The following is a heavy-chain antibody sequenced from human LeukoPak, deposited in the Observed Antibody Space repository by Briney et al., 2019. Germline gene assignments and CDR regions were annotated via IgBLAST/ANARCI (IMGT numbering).Heavy chain of an antibody. D-gene: IGHD2-15*01. J-gene: IGHJ4*02. CDR2: IYYSGST. Sequence: SETLSLTCTVSRGSISDYYWSWIRQPPGEGLEWIGYIYYSGSTNYNPSLKSRVTISLDTSKNQFSLNLNSVTAADTAVYYCARGCGCSGGSCYSLYYFDYWGQGTLVTVSS. V-gene: IGHV4-59*01. CDR1: RGSISDYY. CDR3: ARGCGCSGGSCYSLYYFDY.